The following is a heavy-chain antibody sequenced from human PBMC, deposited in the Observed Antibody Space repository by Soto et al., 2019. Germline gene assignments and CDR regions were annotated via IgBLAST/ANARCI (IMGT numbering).Heavy chain of an antibody. CDR2: VYYTGST. J-gene: IGHJ3*01. CDR1: GGSINSYY. V-gene: IGHV4-59*01. Sequence: SETLSLTCTVSGGSINSYYWTWIRQPPGKGLEWVGYVYYTGSTSYNPSLRGRATISLDWSKNQFSLKLTSVTSADTAVYYCTRSVNGYAFHVWGQGTMVTVSS. CDR3: TRSVNGYAFHV. D-gene: IGHD2-8*01.